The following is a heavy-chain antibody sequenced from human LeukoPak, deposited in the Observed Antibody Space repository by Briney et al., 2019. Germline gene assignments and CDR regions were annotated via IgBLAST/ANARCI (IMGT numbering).Heavy chain of an antibody. Sequence: GGSLRLSCIGSGFTFGDYAMSWFRQATGKGLEWVGFIRSKAHGWTTEYAASVKGRFTISREDSNSVAYLQMNSLKTDDTAVSYCTRAYYGGQDAEYFQRWGQGTLVTVSS. J-gene: IGHJ1*01. CDR3: TRAYYGGQDAEYFQR. CDR2: IRSKAHGWTT. V-gene: IGHV3-49*03. D-gene: IGHD4-23*01. CDR1: GFTFGDYA.